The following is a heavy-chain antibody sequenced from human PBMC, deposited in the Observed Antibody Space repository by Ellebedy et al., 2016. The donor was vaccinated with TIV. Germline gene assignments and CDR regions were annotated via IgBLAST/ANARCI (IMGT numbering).Heavy chain of an antibody. V-gene: IGHV4-31*03. CDR3: ARGRWLQPYFDY. Sequence: MPSETLSLTCTVSGGSISGSSYYRGWIRQHPGKGLEWIGYIYYTGSTYYNPSLKSRLILSVDTSKNQFSLKLTSVTAADTAVYYCARGRWLQPYFDYWGQGTPVTVSS. CDR2: IYYTGST. J-gene: IGHJ4*02. CDR1: GGSISGSSYY. D-gene: IGHD5-24*01.